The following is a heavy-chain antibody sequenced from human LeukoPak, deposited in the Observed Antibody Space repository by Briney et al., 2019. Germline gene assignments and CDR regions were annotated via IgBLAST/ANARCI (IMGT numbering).Heavy chain of an antibody. V-gene: IGHV4-39*01. CDR1: GGSISSSSYY. D-gene: IGHD3-22*01. Sequence: PSETLSLTCTVSGGSISSSSYYWGWIRQPPGKGLEWIGSIYYSGSTYYNPSLKSRVTISVDTSKNQFSLKLSSVTAADTAVYYCARPGYYYDSSGYHYRDYWGQGILVTVSS. J-gene: IGHJ4*02. CDR3: ARPGYYYDSSGYHYRDY. CDR2: IYYSGST.